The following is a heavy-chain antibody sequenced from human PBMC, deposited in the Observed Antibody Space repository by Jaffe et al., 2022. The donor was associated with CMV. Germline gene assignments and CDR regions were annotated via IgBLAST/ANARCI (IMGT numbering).Heavy chain of an antibody. Sequence: QVQLQESGPGLVKPSETLSLTCTVSGGSISSYYWSWIRQPPGKGLEWIGYIYYSGSTNYNPSLKSRVTISVDTSKNQFSLKLSSVTAADTAVYYCARTADYDSSGYIPDAFDIWGQGTMVTVSS. CDR1: GGSISSYY. CDR3: ARTADYDSSGYIPDAFDI. D-gene: IGHD3-22*01. J-gene: IGHJ3*02. V-gene: IGHV4-59*01. CDR2: IYYSGST.